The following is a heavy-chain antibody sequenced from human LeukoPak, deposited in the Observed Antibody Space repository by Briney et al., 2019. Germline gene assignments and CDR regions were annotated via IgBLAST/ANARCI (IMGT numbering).Heavy chain of an antibody. CDR3: ARVTGEIAAAGTFDY. V-gene: IGHV4-39*07. Sequence: SETLSLTCTVSGGSISSYYWGWIRQPPGKGLEWIGSIYYSGSTYYNPSLKSRVTISVDTSKNQFSLKLSSVTAADTAVYYCARVTGEIAAAGTFDYWGQGTLVTVSS. CDR2: IYYSGST. J-gene: IGHJ4*02. D-gene: IGHD6-13*01. CDR1: GGSISSYY.